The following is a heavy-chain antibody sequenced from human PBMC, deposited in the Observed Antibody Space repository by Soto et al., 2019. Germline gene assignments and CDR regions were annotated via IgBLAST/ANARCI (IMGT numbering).Heavy chain of an antibody. D-gene: IGHD3-22*01. CDR1: GGSISSYY. Sequence: SETLSLTCTVSGGSISSYYWSWIRQPPGKGLEWIGYIYYSGSTNYNPSLKSRVTISVDTSKNQFSLKLSSVTAADTAVYYCARGGGKEYYYDSSGYYFDPWGQGTLVTVSS. J-gene: IGHJ5*02. V-gene: IGHV4-59*01. CDR2: IYYSGST. CDR3: ARGGGKEYYYDSSGYYFDP.